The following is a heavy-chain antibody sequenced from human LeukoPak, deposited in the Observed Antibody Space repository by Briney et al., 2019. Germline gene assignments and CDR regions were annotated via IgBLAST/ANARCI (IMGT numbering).Heavy chain of an antibody. J-gene: IGHJ4*02. V-gene: IGHV3-7*01. CDR2: IKQDGSEK. CDR3: ARDGAYYDSSGYHW. Sequence: GGSLRLSCAASGFTFSSYWMSWVRQAPGKGLEWVANIKQDGSEKYYVDSVKGRFTIPRNNAKNSLYLQMNNLRAEDTAVYYCARDGAYYDSSGYHWWGQGTLVTVSS. D-gene: IGHD3-22*01. CDR1: GFTFSSYW.